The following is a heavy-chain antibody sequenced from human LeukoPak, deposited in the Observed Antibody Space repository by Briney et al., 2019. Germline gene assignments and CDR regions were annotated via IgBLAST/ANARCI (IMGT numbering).Heavy chain of an antibody. J-gene: IGHJ4*02. Sequence: PGGSLRLSCATSGFTFSSYWMSWVRQAPGKGLEWMANIKQDGSEKYYVDSVKGRFTISRDNAKNSLYLQMNSLRAEDTAVYYCAKERQWLDFDYWGQGTLVTVSS. V-gene: IGHV3-7*01. CDR1: GFTFSSYW. D-gene: IGHD6-19*01. CDR2: IKQDGSEK. CDR3: AKERQWLDFDY.